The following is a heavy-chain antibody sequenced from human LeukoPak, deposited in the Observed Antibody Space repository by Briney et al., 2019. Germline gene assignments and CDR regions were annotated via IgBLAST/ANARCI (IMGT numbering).Heavy chain of an antibody. CDR1: GFTFSSYW. CDR3: ARDQSSVWVAVAGREGYGMDV. V-gene: IGHV4-4*02. CDR2: ISHSGRT. D-gene: IGHD6-19*01. Sequence: GSLRLSCAASGFTFSSYWMSWVRQAPGKGLEWIGYISHSGRTYSNPSLKSRVTISVDTSKNQFSLKLSSVTAADTAVYYCARDQSSVWVAVAGREGYGMDVWGQGTTVTVSS. J-gene: IGHJ6*02.